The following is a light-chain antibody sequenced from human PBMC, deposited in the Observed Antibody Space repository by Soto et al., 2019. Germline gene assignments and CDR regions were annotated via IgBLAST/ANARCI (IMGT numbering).Light chain of an antibody. Sequence: EIVLTQSPATVSLSPWESATLSFRASQSIRNLLAWYQQRPGQAPRLLIYDTSNRATGIPARFSGSGSGTDFTLTISSLEPEDFAVYYCQQRYTWPITFGQGTRLENK. J-gene: IGKJ5*01. CDR2: DTS. CDR3: QQRYTWPIT. V-gene: IGKV3-11*01. CDR1: QSIRNL.